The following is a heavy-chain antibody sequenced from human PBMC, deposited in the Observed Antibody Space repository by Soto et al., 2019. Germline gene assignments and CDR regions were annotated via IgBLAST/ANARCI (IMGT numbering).Heavy chain of an antibody. Sequence: PGESLKISCKGSGYTFTSYWVGWVRQMPGKGLEWMGIIYPGDSDTRYSPSFQGQVTISADKSITTAYLQWSSLKASDTAIYYCARQTTFLRAPDFWGQGTLVTVSS. CDR1: GYTFTSYW. J-gene: IGHJ4*02. CDR2: IYPGDSDT. CDR3: ARQTTFLRAPDF. V-gene: IGHV5-51*01. D-gene: IGHD3-3*01.